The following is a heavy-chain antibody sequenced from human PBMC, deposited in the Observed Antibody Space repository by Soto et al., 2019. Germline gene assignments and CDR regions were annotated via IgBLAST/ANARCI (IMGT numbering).Heavy chain of an antibody. V-gene: IGHV3-23*05. CDR1: GFTFSTYA. D-gene: IGHD6-13*01. J-gene: IGHJ3*02. CDR2: IDNSGRNT. CDR3: AQLSSRRATAI. Sequence: EVQLLESGGDLIQPGGSLRLSCSASGFTFSTYAMIWVRQAPGKGLDWVSAIDNSGRNTFYTDSVKARFTISRDNSKSTLYLQVNSLRAEDSAVYYCAQLSSRRATAIWGQGTTVTVSS.